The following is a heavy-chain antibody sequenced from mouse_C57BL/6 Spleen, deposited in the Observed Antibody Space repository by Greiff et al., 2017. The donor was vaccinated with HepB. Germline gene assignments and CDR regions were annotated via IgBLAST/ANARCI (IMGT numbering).Heavy chain of an antibody. CDR3: ARSRSYEAAY. J-gene: IGHJ3*01. V-gene: IGHV1-26*01. CDR2: INPNNGGT. CDR1: GYTFTDYY. D-gene: IGHD1-1*01. Sequence: VQLQQSGPELVKPGASVKISCKASGYTFTDYYMNWVKQSHGKSLEWIGDINPNNGGTSYNQKFKGKATLTVDKSSSTAYMELRSLTSEDSAVYYCARSRSYEAAYWGQGTLVTVSA.